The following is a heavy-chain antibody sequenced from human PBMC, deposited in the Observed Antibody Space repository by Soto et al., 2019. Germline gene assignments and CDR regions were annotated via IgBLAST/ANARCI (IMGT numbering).Heavy chain of an antibody. J-gene: IGHJ4*02. Sequence: GGSLRLSCAASGFTFSSYWMSWVRQAPGKGLEWVANIKQDGSEKYYVDSVKGRFTISRDNAKNSLYLQMNSLRAEDTAVYYCARDQPGYSYGYGLGYWGQGTLVTVSS. V-gene: IGHV3-7*01. CDR1: GFTFSSYW. CDR2: IKQDGSEK. CDR3: ARDQPGYSYGYGLGY. D-gene: IGHD5-18*01.